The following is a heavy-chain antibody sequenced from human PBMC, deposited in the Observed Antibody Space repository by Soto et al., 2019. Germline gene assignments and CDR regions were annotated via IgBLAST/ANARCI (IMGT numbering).Heavy chain of an antibody. V-gene: IGHV1-69*01. D-gene: IGHD4-17*01. CDR2: IIPIFGTA. J-gene: IGHJ6*02. CDR3: AVRSYGDYYFLYYYGMDV. CDR1: GGTFSSYA. Sequence: QVQLVQYGAEVKKPGSSVKVSCKASGGTFSSYAISWVRQAPGKGLEWMGGIIPIFGTANYAQKFQGRVTITADESTSTAYMELSSLRSEDTAVYYCAVRSYGDYYFLYYYGMDVWGQGTTVTVSS.